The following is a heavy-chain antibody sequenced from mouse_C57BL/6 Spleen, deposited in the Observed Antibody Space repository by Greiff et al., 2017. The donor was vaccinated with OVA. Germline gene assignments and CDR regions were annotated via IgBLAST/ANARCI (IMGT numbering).Heavy chain of an antibody. CDR2: ISSGSSTI. J-gene: IGHJ4*01. Sequence: DVRLVESGGGLVKPGGSLKLSCAASGFTFSDYGMHWVRQAPETGLEWVSYISSGSSTIYYADTVKGRFTISRDNAKNTLFRQMTSLRSEDTAMYYCARPLRRAYAMDYWGQGTSVTVSS. V-gene: IGHV5-17*01. D-gene: IGHD3-3*01. CDR1: GFTFSDYG. CDR3: ARPLRRAYAMDY.